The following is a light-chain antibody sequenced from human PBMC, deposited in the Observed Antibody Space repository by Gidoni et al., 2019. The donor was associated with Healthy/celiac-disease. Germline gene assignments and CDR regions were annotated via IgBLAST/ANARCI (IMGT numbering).Light chain of an antibody. V-gene: IGKV4-1*01. J-gene: IGKJ3*01. Sequence: DIVMTQSPDSLPISLGERATINCTSSQSVLYSSNNKNYLAWYQQKPGQPPKLLIYWASTRESGGPDRFSGSGSGTDFTLTISSLQAEDVAVYYCQQYYSTPPFTFGPXTKVDIK. CDR2: WAS. CDR3: QQYYSTPPFT. CDR1: QSVLYSSNNKNY.